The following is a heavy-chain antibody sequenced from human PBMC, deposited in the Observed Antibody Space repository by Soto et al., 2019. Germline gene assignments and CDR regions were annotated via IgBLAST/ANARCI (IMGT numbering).Heavy chain of an antibody. Sequence: QVQLQESGPGLVKPSQTLFLTCTVSGGSISGGSYYWSWIRQHPGKGLEWIGYIYYSGSTYYNPSLKGRVTMSPDTSKTQFSLKLSSVTAADTAVYYCARGVTTSGYGMDVWGQGTTVTVSS. CDR1: GGSISGGSYY. J-gene: IGHJ6*02. V-gene: IGHV4-31*03. CDR2: IYYSGST. D-gene: IGHD1-1*01. CDR3: ARGVTTSGYGMDV.